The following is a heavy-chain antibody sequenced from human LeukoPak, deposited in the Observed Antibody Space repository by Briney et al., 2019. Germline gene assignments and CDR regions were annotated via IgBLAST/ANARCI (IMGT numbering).Heavy chain of an antibody. CDR1: RFTFSSYA. J-gene: IGHJ6*02. V-gene: IGHV3-23*01. D-gene: IGHD2-2*01. CDR3: AREGVSSTSGDYYYYGMDV. CDR2: ICGSGGYS. Sequence: GGSLRLSCAASRFTFSSYAMSWVRQAPGRGVEWVSAICGSGGYSCYADSVKVRLTISRDNSKNSLYLQMNSLRAEDTAVYYCAREGVSSTSGDYYYYGMDVWGQGTTVTVSS.